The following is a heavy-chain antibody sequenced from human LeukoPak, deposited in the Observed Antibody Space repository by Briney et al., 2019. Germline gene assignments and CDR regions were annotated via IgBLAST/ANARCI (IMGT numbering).Heavy chain of an antibody. J-gene: IGHJ4*02. CDR2: ISWNSGSI. CDR3: AKDPFGTKDY. V-gene: IGHV3-9*01. CDR1: GFTFDDYA. D-gene: IGHD3-16*01. Sequence: GGSLRLSCAASGFTFDDYAMHWVRQAPGKGLEWASGISWNSGSIGYADSVKGRFTISRDNAKNSLYLQMNSLRAEDTALYYCAKDPFGTKDYWGQGTLVTVSS.